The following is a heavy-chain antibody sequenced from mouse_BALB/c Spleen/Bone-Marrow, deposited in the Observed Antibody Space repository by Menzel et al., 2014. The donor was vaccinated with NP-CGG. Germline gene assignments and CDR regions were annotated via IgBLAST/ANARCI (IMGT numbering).Heavy chain of an antibody. J-gene: IGHJ3*01. D-gene: IGHD2-3*01. V-gene: IGHV14-3*02. CDR1: GFNIKDTY. Sequence: EVQLQQSGAEFVKPGASVKLSCTASGFNIKDTYMRWVKRRPEQGLEWIGRIDPANDNTKYDPKFQGKATITADTSSNTAYLQLSSRTSEDTAVYYCARADGYYAWFAYWGQGTLVTGSA. CDR2: IDPANDNT. CDR3: ARADGYYAWFAY.